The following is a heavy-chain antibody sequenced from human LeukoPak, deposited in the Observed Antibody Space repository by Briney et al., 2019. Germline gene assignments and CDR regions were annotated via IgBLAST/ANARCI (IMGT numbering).Heavy chain of an antibody. CDR1: GSTFSTYW. CDR2: IKQDGSET. Sequence: PGGSLRLSCAASGSTFSTYWMSWVRQATGKGLEWVANIKQDGSETYYVDSVKGRFPISRDNSNSSLYPQMNSLGVEGSGLYYGARVGYCSSRYCRAGGWYFDPWGRGTLVTGFS. CDR3: ARVGYCSSRYCRAGGWYFDP. V-gene: IGHV3-7*01. J-gene: IGHJ2*01. D-gene: IGHD2-2*01.